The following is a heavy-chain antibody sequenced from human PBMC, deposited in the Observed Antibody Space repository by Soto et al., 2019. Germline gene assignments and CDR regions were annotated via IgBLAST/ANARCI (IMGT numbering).Heavy chain of an antibody. Sequence: QVQLVESGGGVVQPGRSLRLSCAASGFTFSSYGMHWVRQAPGKGLEWVAVIWYDGSNKYYADSVKGRFTISRDNSKNTLYLQMNSLRAEDTAVYYCARVIAVAGTEGYGMDVWGQGPTVTVSS. V-gene: IGHV3-33*01. CDR1: GFTFSSYG. CDR2: IWYDGSNK. J-gene: IGHJ6*02. CDR3: ARVIAVAGTEGYGMDV. D-gene: IGHD6-19*01.